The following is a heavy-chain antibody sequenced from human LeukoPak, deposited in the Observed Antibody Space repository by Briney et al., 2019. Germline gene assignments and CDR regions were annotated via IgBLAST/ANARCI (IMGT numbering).Heavy chain of an antibody. J-gene: IGHJ4*02. V-gene: IGHV3-30-3*01. CDR3: ARGPCSGGSCYRNFDY. CDR2: ISYDGSKK. Sequence: PGGSLRLSCAASGFTFSSYAMHWVRQAPGKGLEWVAVISYDGSKKYYADSVKGRFTISRDNSKNTLYLQMNSLRAEDTAVYYCARGPCSGGSCYRNFDYWGQGTLVTVSS. CDR1: GFTFSSYA. D-gene: IGHD2-15*01.